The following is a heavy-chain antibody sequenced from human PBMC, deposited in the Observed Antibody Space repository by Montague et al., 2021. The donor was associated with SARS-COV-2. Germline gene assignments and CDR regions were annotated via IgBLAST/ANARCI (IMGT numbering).Heavy chain of an antibody. CDR1: GGSISSNNYY. CDR2: IYDSGST. CDR3: ARRGRKLLPVATTIGGFDI. J-gene: IGHJ3*02. Sequence: SETLSLTCTVSGGSISSNNYYWDWLRQPPGKGLKWIGSIYDSGSTYYNPSLKSRVTISVDTSKNHFSLKLNSVTAADTAVYYCARRGRKLLPVATTIGGFDIWGQGTMVTVSS. D-gene: IGHD5-12*01. V-gene: IGHV4-39*02.